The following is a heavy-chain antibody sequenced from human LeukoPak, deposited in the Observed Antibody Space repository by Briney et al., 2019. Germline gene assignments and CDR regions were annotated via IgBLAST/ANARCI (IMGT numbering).Heavy chain of an antibody. D-gene: IGHD1-26*01. J-gene: IGHJ4*02. V-gene: IGHV3-23*01. CDR3: AKEFYSGDRYRGLYYFDY. CDR2: ISGSGDST. Sequence: GGSLRLSCAASGFTLRNYAMTWVRQAPGKGLEWVSAISGSGDSTYYADSVKGRFTISRDNSKNTLYLQMNSLRAEDTAVYSCAKEFYSGDRYRGLYYFDYWGQGTLVTVSS. CDR1: GFTLRNYA.